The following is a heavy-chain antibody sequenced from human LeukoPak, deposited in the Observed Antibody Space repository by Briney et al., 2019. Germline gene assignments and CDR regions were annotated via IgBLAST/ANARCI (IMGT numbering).Heavy chain of an antibody. J-gene: IGHJ4*02. V-gene: IGHV4-59*01. CDR2: IYYSGIT. CDR1: GGSFSGYY. D-gene: IGHD3-22*01. Sequence: TPSETLSLTCAVYGGSFSGYYWSWIRQPPGKGLEWIGYIYYSGITNYNPSLKSRVTISVDTSKNQFSLKLNSVTAADTAVYYCARVDSSGYYLHFDYWGQGTLVTVSS. CDR3: ARVDSSGYYLHFDY.